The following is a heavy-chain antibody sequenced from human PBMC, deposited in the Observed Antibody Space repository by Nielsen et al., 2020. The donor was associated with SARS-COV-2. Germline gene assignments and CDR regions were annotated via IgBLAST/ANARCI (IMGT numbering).Heavy chain of an antibody. CDR1: GYTFTSYY. V-gene: IGHV1-2*06. J-gene: IGHJ4*02. D-gene: IGHD6-6*01. CDR3: ARDIAARPEGVDY. Sequence: ASVKVSCKASGYTFTSYYMHWVRQAPGQGLEWMGRINPNSGGTNYAQKFQGRVTMTRDTSISTAYMELSRLRSDDTAVYYCARDIAARPEGVDYWGQGTLVTVSS. CDR2: INPNSGGT.